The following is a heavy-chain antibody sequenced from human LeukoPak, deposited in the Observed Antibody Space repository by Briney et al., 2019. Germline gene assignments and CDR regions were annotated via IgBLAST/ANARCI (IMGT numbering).Heavy chain of an antibody. CDR1: GFTFSSYS. J-gene: IGHJ4*02. CDR2: ISSSSSTI. Sequence: GGSLRLSCAASGFTFSSYSMNWVRQAPGKGLEWVSYISSSSSTIYYADSVKGRFTISRDNSKNTLYLQMNSLRAEDTAVYYCAKDLKPLVVRGSALAYWGQGTLVTVSS. V-gene: IGHV3-48*01. D-gene: IGHD3-10*01. CDR3: AKDLKPLVVRGSALAY.